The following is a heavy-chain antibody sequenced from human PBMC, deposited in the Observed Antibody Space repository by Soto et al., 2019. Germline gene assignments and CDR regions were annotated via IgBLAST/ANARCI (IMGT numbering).Heavy chain of an antibody. CDR1: GSSISIYY. J-gene: IGHJ5*02. Sequence: PSETLSLTCTVSGSSISIYYWSWIRQPPGKGLEWIAYIYYSGSTYYNPSLESRVAISLDTSRSQFSLTLHSVTAADTAIYYCARDRHNNFFDPWGQGTLVTVSS. CDR2: IYYSGST. D-gene: IGHD6-6*01. V-gene: IGHV4-59*12. CDR3: ARDRHNNFFDP.